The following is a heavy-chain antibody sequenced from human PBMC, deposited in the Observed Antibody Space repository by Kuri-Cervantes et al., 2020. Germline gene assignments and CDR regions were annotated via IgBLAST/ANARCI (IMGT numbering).Heavy chain of an antibody. CDR1: GFTFSSHW. D-gene: IGHD3-22*01. Sequence: GESLKISCAASGFTFSSHWMSWVRQAPGKGLEWLANIKPDGSYKYYVDSVESRFTISRDNAENSLFLQMNSLRAEDTAVYYCARDPWYENSAYYYGDFDIWGRGTMVTVSS. CDR2: IKPDGSYK. J-gene: IGHJ3*02. V-gene: IGHV3-7*01. CDR3: ARDPWYENSAYYYGDFDI.